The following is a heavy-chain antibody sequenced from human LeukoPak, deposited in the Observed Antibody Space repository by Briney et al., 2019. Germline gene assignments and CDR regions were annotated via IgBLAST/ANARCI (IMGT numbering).Heavy chain of an antibody. CDR1: GFTSSSYA. CDR2: TSDNGGIT. CDR3: AKGGASVAVAAGGLFDY. D-gene: IGHD6-19*01. J-gene: IGHJ4*02. V-gene: IGHV3-23*01. Sequence: GGSLRLSCAASGFTSSSYAMSWVRQAPGKGLEWVSITSDNGGITYYADSVKGRFTISRDNSKNTLYLQMNSLRVEDTAVYYCAKGGASVAVAAGGLFDYWGQGTLVTVSS.